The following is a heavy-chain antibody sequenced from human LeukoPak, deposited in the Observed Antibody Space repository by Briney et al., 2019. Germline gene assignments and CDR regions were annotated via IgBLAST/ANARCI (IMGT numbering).Heavy chain of an antibody. CDR2: INPNSGGT. J-gene: IGHJ4*02. CDR3: AKTTTGYSSGRYPGWPADS. V-gene: IGHV1-2*02. Sequence: ASVKVSCKASGYTFTGYYMHWVRQAPGQGLEWMGWINPNSGGTNYAQKFQGRVTMTRDTSISTAYMELSRLRSDDTAVYYCAKTTTGYSSGRYPGWPADSWGQGALVTVSS. D-gene: IGHD6-19*01. CDR1: GYTFTGYY.